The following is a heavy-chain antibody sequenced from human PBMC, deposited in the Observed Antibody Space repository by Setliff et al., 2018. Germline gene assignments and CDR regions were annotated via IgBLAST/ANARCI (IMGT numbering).Heavy chain of an antibody. Sequence: SETLSLTCTVSGGSISSGSYYWSWIRQPAGKGLEWIGDIYIRGIINYNPSLKSRTTISIDTSKNQFSLKLSSVTAADTAVYYCARVGFDRAVDTAMAAKHYFDYWGQGTLVTVSS. V-gene: IGHV4-61*10. J-gene: IGHJ4*02. CDR3: ARVGFDRAVDTAMAAKHYFDY. D-gene: IGHD5-18*01. CDR2: IYIRGII. CDR1: GGSISSGSYY.